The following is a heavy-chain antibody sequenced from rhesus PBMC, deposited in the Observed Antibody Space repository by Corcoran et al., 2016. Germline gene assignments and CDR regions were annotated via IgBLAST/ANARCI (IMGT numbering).Heavy chain of an antibody. J-gene: IGHJ6*01. CDR2: SGGRHGST. CDR3: ARRPEDSNYGLDS. CDR1: GGSISSSY. V-gene: IGHV4-169*01. D-gene: IGHD4-23*01. Sequence: QLQLQESGPGLVKPSETLSLTCAVSGGSISSSYWSWIRQATGKGLEWVGYSGGRHGSTTYSPSLKSRVPLSVGTSKTQLSLSLSSVTAADTAVYYCARRPEDSNYGLDSWGQGVVVTVSS.